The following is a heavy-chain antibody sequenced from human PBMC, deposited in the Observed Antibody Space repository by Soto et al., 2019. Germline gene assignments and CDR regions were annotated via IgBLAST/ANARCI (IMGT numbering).Heavy chain of an antibody. Sequence: SETLSLTCAVYGGSFSGYYWSWIRQPPGKGLEWIGEINHSGSTNYNPSLKSRVTISVDTSKNQFSLKLSSVTAADTAVYYCASELRMTTLYYYYGMDVWGHGTTVTVSS. V-gene: IGHV4-34*01. D-gene: IGHD4-4*01. J-gene: IGHJ6*02. CDR2: INHSGST. CDR1: GGSFSGYY. CDR3: ASELRMTTLYYYYGMDV.